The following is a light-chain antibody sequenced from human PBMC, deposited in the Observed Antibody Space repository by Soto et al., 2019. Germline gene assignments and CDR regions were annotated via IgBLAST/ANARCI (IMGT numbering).Light chain of an antibody. Sequence: DIVLTQSPGTLSLSPGERATLSCRASQSVRSTYLAWYQQKPGQAPRLVIYDISTRATGIPDRFSGSGSGTDFTLTISRLEPEDFAVYYCQHYGSSPRTFGLGTKLEIK. CDR3: QHYGSSPRT. CDR1: QSVRSTY. J-gene: IGKJ2*01. CDR2: DIS. V-gene: IGKV3-20*01.